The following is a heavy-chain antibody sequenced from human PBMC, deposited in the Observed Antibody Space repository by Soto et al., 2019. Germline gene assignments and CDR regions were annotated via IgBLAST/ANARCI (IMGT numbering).Heavy chain of an antibody. Sequence: QVQLVQSGAEVKKPGSSVKVSCKASGGTFSSYAISWVRQAPGQGLEWMGGIIPIFGTADYAQKFQGRVTIAADECARAAYMELSSVGSEATAVYYCARGQTGGRWGYYVDYWGQGTLVTVSS. CDR3: ARGQTGGRWGYYVDY. J-gene: IGHJ4*02. CDR2: IIPIFGTA. D-gene: IGHD3-16*01. V-gene: IGHV1-69*12. CDR1: GGTFSSYA.